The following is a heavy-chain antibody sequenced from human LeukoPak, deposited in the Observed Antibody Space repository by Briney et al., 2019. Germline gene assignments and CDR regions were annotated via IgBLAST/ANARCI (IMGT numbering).Heavy chain of an antibody. CDR3: ARVLGSSSGPDAFDI. Sequence: GASVKVSCKASGGTFSSYAISWVRQAPGQGLEWMGGIIPIFGTANYAQKFQGRVTITADESTSTAYMELSSLRSEDTAVYYCARVLGSSSGPDAFDIWGQGTMVTVSS. D-gene: IGHD6-6*01. V-gene: IGHV1-69*13. J-gene: IGHJ3*02. CDR1: GGTFSSYA. CDR2: IIPIFGTA.